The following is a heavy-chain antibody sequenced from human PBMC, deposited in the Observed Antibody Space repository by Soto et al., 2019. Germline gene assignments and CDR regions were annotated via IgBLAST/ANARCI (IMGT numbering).Heavy chain of an antibody. V-gene: IGHV4-4*02. CDR2: IYHTGST. D-gene: IGHD3-3*01. Sequence: PSETLSLTCAVSGGSFSSSNWWSWVRQPPGKGLEWIGEIYHTGSTNYNPSLKSRVTISVDKSKNQFSLKLSSVTAADTAVYYCARDYDFWSGPLKASCAFDIWGQGTMVTVSS. CDR3: ARDYDFWSGPLKASCAFDI. CDR1: GGSFSSSNW. J-gene: IGHJ3*02.